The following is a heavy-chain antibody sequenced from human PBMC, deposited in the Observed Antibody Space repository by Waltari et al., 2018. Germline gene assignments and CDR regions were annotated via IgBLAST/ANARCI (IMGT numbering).Heavy chain of an antibody. Sequence: EVQLVESGGGLVQPGGSLRLSCAASGSNFSSVSMNWVRQAPGKGLEWVANIKQDGSEKYYVDSVKGRFTISRDNAKNSLYLQMNSLRGEDTAVYYCAREGTYDFDYWGQGTLVTVSS. CDR2: IKQDGSEK. J-gene: IGHJ4*02. V-gene: IGHV3-7*01. D-gene: IGHD3-16*01. CDR3: AREGTYDFDY. CDR1: GSNFSSVS.